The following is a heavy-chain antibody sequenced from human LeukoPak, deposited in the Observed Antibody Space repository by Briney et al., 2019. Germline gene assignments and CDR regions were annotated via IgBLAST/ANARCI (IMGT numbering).Heavy chain of an antibody. CDR1: GYTLTELS. CDR2: FDPENGET. V-gene: IGHV1-24*01. CDR3: ATGTLDFWSGFPYYFYMDV. D-gene: IGHD3-3*01. J-gene: IGHJ6*03. Sequence: ASVKVSCKVSGYTLTELSMHWVRQAPGKGLEWMGGFDPENGETIYAQKFQGRVTMTEDTSTNTAYMELSSLRSEDTAVYYCATGTLDFWSGFPYYFYMDVWGKGTTVTVSS.